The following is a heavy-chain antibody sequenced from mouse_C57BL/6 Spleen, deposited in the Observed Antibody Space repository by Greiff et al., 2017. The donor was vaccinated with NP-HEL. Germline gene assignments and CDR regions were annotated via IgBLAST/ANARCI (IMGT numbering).Heavy chain of an antibody. CDR2: FYPGSGSI. V-gene: IGHV1-62-2*01. Sequence: VQLQQSGAELVKPGASVKLSCKASGYTFTEYTIHWVKQRSGQGLEWIGWFYPGSGSIKYNEKFKDKATLTAAKSSSTVYMELSRLTPEDTSVYCCAIHERTLTRDGGCDYWGQGTTLTVSS. CDR3: AIHERTLTRDGGCDY. D-gene: IGHD3-1*01. J-gene: IGHJ2*01. CDR1: GYTFTEYT.